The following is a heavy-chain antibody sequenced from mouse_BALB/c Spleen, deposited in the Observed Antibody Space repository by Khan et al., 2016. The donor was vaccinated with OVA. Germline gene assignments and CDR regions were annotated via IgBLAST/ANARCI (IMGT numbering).Heavy chain of an antibody. V-gene: IGHV3-2*02. CDR3: ARDCHYAMDY. J-gene: IGHJ4*01. CDR1: GYSITSDYA. CDR2: ISYSGST. Sequence: VQLKESGPGLVKPSQSLSLTCTVTGYSITSDYAWNWIRQFPGNKLEWMGYISYSGSTSYNPSLKSRISITRDTSKNQFFLQLNSVTTEDTATYYCARDCHYAMDYWGQGTSGTVSS.